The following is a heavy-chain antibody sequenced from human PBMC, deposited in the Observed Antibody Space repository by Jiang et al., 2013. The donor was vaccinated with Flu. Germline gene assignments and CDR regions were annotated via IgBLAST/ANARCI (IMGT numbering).Heavy chain of an antibody. Sequence: CVASGFAFSSYAMNWVRQTPGKGLEWVSTVRAGAGNTYYAESVKGRFTVSRDNSKSTVYLQMNSLRAEDTAVYYCAKDRPDYGGNSFDYWGQGTLVTVSS. D-gene: IGHD4-23*01. J-gene: IGHJ4*02. CDR1: GFAFSSYA. CDR3: AKDRPDYGGNSFDY. CDR2: VRAGAGNT. V-gene: IGHV3-23*01.